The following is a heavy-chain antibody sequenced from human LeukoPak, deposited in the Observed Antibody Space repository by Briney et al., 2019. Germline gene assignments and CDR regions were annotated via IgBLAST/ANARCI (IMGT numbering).Heavy chain of an antibody. CDR3: TREMWDYYDSSGYFRIFDY. V-gene: IGHV1-18*01. J-gene: IGHJ4*02. Sequence: ASVKVSCKASGYTFTSYGISWVRQAPGQGLEWMGWISAYNGNTNYAQKLQGRVTMTTDTSTSTAYMELRSLRSDDTAVYYCTREMWDYYDSSGYFRIFDYWGQGTLVTVSS. CDR1: GYTFTSYG. D-gene: IGHD3-22*01. CDR2: ISAYNGNT.